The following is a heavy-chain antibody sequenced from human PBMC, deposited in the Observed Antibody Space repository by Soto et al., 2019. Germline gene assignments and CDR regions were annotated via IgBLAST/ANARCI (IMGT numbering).Heavy chain of an antibody. CDR1: GFTFTRYS. Sequence: GGSLRLSCAASGFTFTRYSMNWVRQAPGKGLEWVSGLSGSGTSTYYADSVKGRFTISRDNSRDTLFLQMNSLTADDTAVYYCAKATTNGGWFNPFDSWGQGALVTVSS. J-gene: IGHJ4*02. CDR3: AKATTNGGWFNPFDS. D-gene: IGHD6-19*01. CDR2: LSGSGTST. V-gene: IGHV3-23*01.